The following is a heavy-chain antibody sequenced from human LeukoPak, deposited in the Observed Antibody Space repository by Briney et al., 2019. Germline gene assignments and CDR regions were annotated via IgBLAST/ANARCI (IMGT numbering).Heavy chain of an antibody. D-gene: IGHD3-3*01. J-gene: IGHJ4*02. V-gene: IGHV3-20*04. CDR1: GFSFDDYG. CDR2: ISWNGGNI. Sequence: GGSLRLSCVASGFSFDDYGMFWVRQTPGKGLEWVSGISWNGGNIGYADSVKGRFTISRDNAKKSLYLQMNSLRAEDTAVYYCARDDFWSGYYRLDYWGQGTLVTVSS. CDR3: ARDDFWSGYYRLDY.